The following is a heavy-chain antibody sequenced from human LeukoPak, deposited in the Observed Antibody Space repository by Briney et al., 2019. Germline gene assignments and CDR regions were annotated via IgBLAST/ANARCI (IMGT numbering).Heavy chain of an antibody. J-gene: IGHJ4*02. CDR1: GYTCTGYW. V-gene: IGHV1-2*02. CDR2: MHPNSGVT. CDR3: ARDPGYLQSDY. Sequence: GASVKVSCKASGYTCTGYWIHWVRQVPGQGLEWMGCMHPNSGVTGYAQRFQGRVTMTRDTSISTAYMDLSSLRSDDTAVYYCARDPGYLQSDYWGQGTLVTVPS. D-gene: IGHD4-11*01.